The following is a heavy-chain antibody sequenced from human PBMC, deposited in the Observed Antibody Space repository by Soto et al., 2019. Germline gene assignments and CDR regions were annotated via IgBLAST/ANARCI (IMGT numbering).Heavy chain of an antibody. CDR3: ARSSSFWSGYYHLPYYYYYYMDV. V-gene: IGHV3-23*01. Sequence: GGSLRLSCAASGFTFSSYAMGWVRQAPGKGLEWVSAISGSGGRKYYADSVKGRFTISRDNSKNSLYLQMNSLRAEDTAVYYCARSSSFWSGYYHLPYYYYYYMDVWGKGTTVTVSS. CDR1: GFTFSSYA. D-gene: IGHD3-3*01. CDR2: ISGSGGRK. J-gene: IGHJ6*03.